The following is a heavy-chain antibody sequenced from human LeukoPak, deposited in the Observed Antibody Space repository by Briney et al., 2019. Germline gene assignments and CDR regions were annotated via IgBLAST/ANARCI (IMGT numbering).Heavy chain of an antibody. J-gene: IGHJ4*02. CDR1: GGTFSSYA. Sequence: SVRVSCKASGGTFSSYAISWVRQAPGQGLEWMGRIIPILGIANYAQKFQGRVTITADKSTSTAYMELSSLRSEDTAVYYCARDESRGYYDSSPFDYWGQGTLVTVSS. D-gene: IGHD3-22*01. CDR2: IIPILGIA. CDR3: ARDESRGYYDSSPFDY. V-gene: IGHV1-69*04.